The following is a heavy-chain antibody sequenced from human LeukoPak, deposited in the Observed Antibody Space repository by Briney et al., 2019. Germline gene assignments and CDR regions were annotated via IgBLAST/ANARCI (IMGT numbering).Heavy chain of an antibody. CDR1: GDSVSSNSAD. Sequence: SQTLSLTCAISGDSVSSNSADWNWIRQSPSRGLEWLGRTYYRSKLYNDYAVSVKSRITINPDTPKNQFSRQLNSVTPEDTAVYYCARGREMATIPNAFDIWGQGTMVTVSS. V-gene: IGHV6-1*01. CDR2: TYYRSKLYN. D-gene: IGHD5-24*01. J-gene: IGHJ3*02. CDR3: ARGREMATIPNAFDI.